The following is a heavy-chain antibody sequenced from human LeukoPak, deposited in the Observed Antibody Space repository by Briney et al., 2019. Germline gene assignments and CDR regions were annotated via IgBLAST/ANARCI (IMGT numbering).Heavy chain of an antibody. Sequence: SGGSLRLSCAASGFTFSSCGMHWVRQAPGKGLEWVAVIWYDGSNKYYADSVKGRFTISRDNSKNTLYLQMNSLRAEDTAVYYCARDFGRGPLYYFGYWGQGTLVTVSS. V-gene: IGHV3-33*08. CDR2: IWYDGSNK. J-gene: IGHJ4*02. CDR1: GFTFSSCG. D-gene: IGHD2-15*01. CDR3: ARDFGRGPLYYFGY.